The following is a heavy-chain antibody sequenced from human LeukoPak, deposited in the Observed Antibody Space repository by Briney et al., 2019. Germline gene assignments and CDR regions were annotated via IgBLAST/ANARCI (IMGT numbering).Heavy chain of an antibody. D-gene: IGHD1-26*01. J-gene: IGHJ4*02. CDR3: ARSGSYYFDY. CDR1: GGSISSYY. Sequence: PSXTLSXTCTVSGGSISSYYWSWIRQPPGKGLEWIGYIYYSGSTNYNPSLKSRVTISVDTSKNQFSLKLSSVTAADTAVYYCARSGSYYFDYWGQGTLVTVSS. V-gene: IGHV4-59*01. CDR2: IYYSGST.